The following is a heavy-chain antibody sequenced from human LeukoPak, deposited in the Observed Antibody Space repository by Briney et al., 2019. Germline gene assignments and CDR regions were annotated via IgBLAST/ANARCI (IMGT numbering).Heavy chain of an antibody. V-gene: IGHV3-30*18. D-gene: IGHD3-16*01. CDR3: AKREVRGTYLYYFDY. J-gene: IGHJ4*02. CDR2: ISYDGRTK. CDR1: GFTFSSFG. Sequence: GGSLRLSCAASGFTFSSFGMHWVRQAPGKGLEWVAVISYDGRTKYYADSVKGRFTISRDNSKNTLYLQMNSLRDEDTAVYYCAKREVRGTYLYYFDYWGQGTLVTVSS.